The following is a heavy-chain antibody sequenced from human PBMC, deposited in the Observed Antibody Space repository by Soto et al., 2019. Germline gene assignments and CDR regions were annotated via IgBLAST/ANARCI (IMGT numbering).Heavy chain of an antibody. CDR1: GGSISSGGYY. D-gene: IGHD3-22*01. CDR3: AIVRFYYDSSGYYYFDAFDI. Sequence: SETLSLTCTVSGGSISSGGYYWSWIRQHPGKGLEWIGYIYYSGSTYYNPSLKSRVTISVDTSKNQFSLKLSSVTASDTAVYYCAIVRFYYDSSGYYYFDAFDIWGQGTMVTVSS. V-gene: IGHV4-31*03. CDR2: IYYSGST. J-gene: IGHJ3*02.